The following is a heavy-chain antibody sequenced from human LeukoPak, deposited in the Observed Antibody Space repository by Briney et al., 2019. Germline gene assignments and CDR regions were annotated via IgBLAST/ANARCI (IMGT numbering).Heavy chain of an antibody. CDR2: INPNSGGT. J-gene: IGHJ4*02. V-gene: IGHV1-2*02. Sequence: ASVKVSCKASGYTFTGYYMHWVRRAPGQGLEWMGWINPNSGGTNYAQKFQGRVTMNRHTSIRTGYMELSRLRSDDTAVYYCQQRVNSISPPYWGQGALVTVSS. D-gene: IGHD6-13*01. CDR1: GYTFTGYY. CDR3: QQRVNSISPPY.